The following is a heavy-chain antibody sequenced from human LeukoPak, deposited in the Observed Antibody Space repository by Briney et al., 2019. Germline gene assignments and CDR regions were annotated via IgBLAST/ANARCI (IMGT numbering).Heavy chain of an antibody. V-gene: IGHV3-66*01. CDR3: ARGPQGGYIFFDY. D-gene: IGHD5-12*01. CDR1: GFTVSSNY. CDR2: IYGGANT. Sequence: GGSLRLSCAASGFTVSSNYMTWVRQAPGQGLEWVSLIYGGANTYYADSVKGRFTISRDNSKNTLYLQMNSLRAEDTAVYYCARGPQGGYIFFDYWGQGTLVSVSS. J-gene: IGHJ4*02.